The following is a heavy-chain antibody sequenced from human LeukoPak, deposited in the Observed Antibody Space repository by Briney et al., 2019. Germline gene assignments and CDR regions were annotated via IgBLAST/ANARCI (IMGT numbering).Heavy chain of an antibody. V-gene: IGHV4-61*01. Sequence: SETLSLTCTISGGSVSSGSYYWSWIRQPPGKGLEWIGYIYYSGSTKYNPSLKSRVTISVDTSKNQFSLKLNSLTAADTAVYYCARDFFSWFDPWGQGTLVTVSS. D-gene: IGHD2/OR15-2a*01. CDR3: ARDFFSWFDP. CDR1: GGSVSSGSYY. CDR2: IYYSGST. J-gene: IGHJ5*02.